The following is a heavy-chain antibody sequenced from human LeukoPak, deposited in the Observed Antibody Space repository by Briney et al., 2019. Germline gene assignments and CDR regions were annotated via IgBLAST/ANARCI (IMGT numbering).Heavy chain of an antibody. J-gene: IGHJ3*01. CDR1: GFTFSSYA. CDR3: ARGRSITLLRGVAMSDGFDV. CDR2: IDTSGSYI. V-gene: IGHV3-21*01. D-gene: IGHD3-10*01. Sequence: GGSLRLSCAASGFTFSSYAMHWVRQAPGKGLEWVSFIDTSGSYIYYGDSVKGRVTISRDNAKNSLYLQMNGLRAEDTAVYYCARGRSITLLRGVAMSDGFDVWGQGAMATVSS.